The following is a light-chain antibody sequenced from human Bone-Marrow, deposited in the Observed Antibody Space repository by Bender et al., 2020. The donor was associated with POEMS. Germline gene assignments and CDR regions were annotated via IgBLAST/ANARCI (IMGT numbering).Light chain of an antibody. Sequence: QSVLTPPPSASGTPGQRVTISCSGSSSKFGSYPVNWYQQLPGAAPKLVIFNNSQRPSGVPDRFSGSNSGTSASLAISGLLSDDEADFYCATCDDSLNGWVFGGGTKLTVL. CDR2: NNS. CDR1: SSKFGSYP. V-gene: IGLV1-44*01. J-gene: IGLJ3*02. CDR3: ATCDDSLNGWV.